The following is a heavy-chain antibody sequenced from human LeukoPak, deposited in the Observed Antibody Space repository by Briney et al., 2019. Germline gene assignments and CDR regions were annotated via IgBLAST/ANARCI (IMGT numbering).Heavy chain of an antibody. V-gene: IGHV1-2*06. CDR1: GYTFTGYY. D-gene: IGHD2-15*01. Sequence: ASVKVTCKASGYTFTGYYMHWVRQAPGQGLEWMGRINPNSGGTNYAQKFQGRVTMTRDTSISTAYMELSRLRSDDTAVYYCARVRTLSNWFDPWGQGTLVTVSS. CDR2: INPNSGGT. J-gene: IGHJ5*02. CDR3: ARVRTLSNWFDP.